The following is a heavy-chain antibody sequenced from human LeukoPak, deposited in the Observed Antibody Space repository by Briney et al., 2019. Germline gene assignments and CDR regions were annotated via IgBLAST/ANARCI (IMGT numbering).Heavy chain of an antibody. CDR3: AKGGSSSWDFFDY. D-gene: IGHD6-13*01. CDR1: GFTFSTYA. CDR2: IRYDANIE. J-gene: IGHJ4*02. V-gene: IGHV3-30*02. Sequence: QSGGSLRLSCAASGFTFSTYAMHWVRQAPGKGLEWVAFIRYDANIEYYADSVKGRFTISRDNSKNTLFLQMNSLRAVDTAVYYCAKGGSSSWDFFDYWGQGTLVTVSS.